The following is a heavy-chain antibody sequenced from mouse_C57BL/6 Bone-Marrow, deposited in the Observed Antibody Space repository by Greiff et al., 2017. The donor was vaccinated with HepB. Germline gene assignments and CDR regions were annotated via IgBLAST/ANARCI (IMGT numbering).Heavy chain of an antibody. CDR1: GFSLTSYG. J-gene: IGHJ3*01. V-gene: IGHV2-2*02. CDR2: IWSGGST. CDR3: DRRGYGSFAY. Sequence: VQVVESGPGLVQPSQSLSLTCTVSGFSLTSYGVHWVRQSPGKGLEWLGVIWSGGSTDYTAAFISRLSISKDNSKSHVFFKMNSLQANDTAIYYCDRRGYGSFAYWGQGTLVTVSA. D-gene: IGHD1-1*01.